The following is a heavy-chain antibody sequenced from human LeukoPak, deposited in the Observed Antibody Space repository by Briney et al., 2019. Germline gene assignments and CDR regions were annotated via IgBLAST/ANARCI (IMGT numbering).Heavy chain of an antibody. CDR2: ISGSGGST. D-gene: IGHD3-22*01. Sequence: GGSLRLSCAASGFTFSSYAMSWVRQAPGKGLEWVSAISGSGGSTYYADSVKGRFTISRDNSKNTLYLQMNSPRAEDTAVYYCAKDTSSGYYSSLDAFDIWGQGTMITVSS. J-gene: IGHJ3*02. CDR1: GFTFSSYA. V-gene: IGHV3-23*01. CDR3: AKDTSSGYYSSLDAFDI.